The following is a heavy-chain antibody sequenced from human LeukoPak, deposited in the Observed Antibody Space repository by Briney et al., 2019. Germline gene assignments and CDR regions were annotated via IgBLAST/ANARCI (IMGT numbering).Heavy chain of an antibody. CDR3: AKDPGTYYYDSSGYYYDY. V-gene: IGHV3-64*04. J-gene: IGHJ4*02. CDR1: GFTFSSYA. D-gene: IGHD3-22*01. Sequence: GGSLRLSCSASGFTFSSYAMHWVRQAPGKGLEYVSAISSNGGSTYYADSVKGRFTISRDNSKNTLYLQMNSLRAEDTAVYYCAKDPGTYYYDSSGYYYDYWGQGTLVTVSS. CDR2: ISSNGGST.